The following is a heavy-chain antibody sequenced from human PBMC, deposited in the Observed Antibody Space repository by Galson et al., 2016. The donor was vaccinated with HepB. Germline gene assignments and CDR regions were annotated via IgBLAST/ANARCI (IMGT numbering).Heavy chain of an antibody. CDR1: GFTFSSYV. D-gene: IGHD3-22*01. CDR3: AKDYSQYYYDSSGHYVYFDL. V-gene: IGHV3-30*18. CDR2: ISYDGRSK. J-gene: IGHJ2*01. Sequence: SLRLSCAASGFTFSSYVMSWVRQAPGEGLEWVAVISYDGRSKNYADSVKGRFTVSRDNSKNALYLQMNSLRAEDTAVYYCAKDYSQYYYDSSGHYVYFDLWGRGTLVTVSS.